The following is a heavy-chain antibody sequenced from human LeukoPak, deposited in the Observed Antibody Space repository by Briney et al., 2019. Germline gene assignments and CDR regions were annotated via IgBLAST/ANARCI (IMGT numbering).Heavy chain of an antibody. CDR1: GFTFSRSW. V-gene: IGHV3-7*03. CDR3: AKDIAADY. Sequence: GGSLRLSCAASGFTFSRSWMSWVRQAPGKGLEWVANMNQDGSEKNYVDSVKGRFTISRDNSKNTLHLQMNSLRAEDTAVYYCAKDIAADYWGQGTLVTVSS. CDR2: MNQDGSEK. D-gene: IGHD2-21*01. J-gene: IGHJ4*02.